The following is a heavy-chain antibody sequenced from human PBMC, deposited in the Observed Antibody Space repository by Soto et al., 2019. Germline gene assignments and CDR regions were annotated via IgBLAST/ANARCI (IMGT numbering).Heavy chain of an antibody. CDR1: GFTFSSYW. D-gene: IGHD6-13*01. CDR3: AKGSIAAAYYYYYMDV. V-gene: IGHV3-23*01. J-gene: IGHJ6*03. Sequence: PGGSLRLSCAASGFTFSSYWMSWVRQAPGKGLEWVSAISGGGGATYYPDSVKGRFTTSRDNSKNTLYLQMNSLRAEDTAVYYCAKGSIAAAYYYYYMDVWGKGTTVTVSS. CDR2: ISGGGGAT.